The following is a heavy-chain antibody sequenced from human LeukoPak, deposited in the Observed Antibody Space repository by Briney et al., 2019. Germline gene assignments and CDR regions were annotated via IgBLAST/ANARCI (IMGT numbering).Heavy chain of an antibody. CDR2: INHSGST. V-gene: IGHV4-34*01. Sequence: SETLSLTCAVYGGSFSGYYWSWIRQPPGKGLEWIGEINHSGSTNYNPSLKSRVTISVDTSKNQFSLKLSSVTAADTAVYYCARRVTGLDWFDPWGQGTLVTVSS. J-gene: IGHJ5*02. CDR3: ARRVTGLDWFDP. CDR1: GGSFSGYY. D-gene: IGHD1-1*01.